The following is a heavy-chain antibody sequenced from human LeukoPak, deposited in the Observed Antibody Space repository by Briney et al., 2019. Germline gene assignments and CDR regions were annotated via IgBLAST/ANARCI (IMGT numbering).Heavy chain of an antibody. CDR2: IKQDGSEK. CDR3: ATQESIAVAGIDY. V-gene: IGHV3-7*01. CDR1: GFTFSSYW. Sequence: GGSLRLSCAASGFTFSSYWMSWVRQAPGKGLEWVANIKQDGSEKYYVDSVKGRFTISRDNAKNSLYLQMNSLRAEDTAVYYCATQESIAVAGIDYWGQGTLVTVSS. J-gene: IGHJ4*02. D-gene: IGHD6-19*01.